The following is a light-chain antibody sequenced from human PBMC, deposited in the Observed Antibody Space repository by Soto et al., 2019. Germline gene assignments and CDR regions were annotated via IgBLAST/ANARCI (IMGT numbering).Light chain of an antibody. CDR1: QSVSSR. V-gene: IGKV3-20*01. CDR3: QQYGTSPIT. Sequence: ETVLTQSPGTLSLSPGERATLSCRASQSVSSRLAWYQQKPGQAPRLLISGASSRATGIPDRFSGSGSGTDFTLTISRLEPEDFALYYCQQYGTSPITFGQGTRLEN. J-gene: IGKJ5*01. CDR2: GAS.